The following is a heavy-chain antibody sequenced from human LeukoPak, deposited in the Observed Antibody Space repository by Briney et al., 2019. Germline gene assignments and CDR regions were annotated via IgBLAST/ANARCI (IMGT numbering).Heavy chain of an antibody. Sequence: PGGSLRLSCAASGFTFSNAWMSWVRQAPGKGLEWVGRIKSKTGGGTTDYAAPVKGRFTISRDDSKNTLYLQMNSLKTEDTAVYYCTTGEMANFDYWGQGTLVTVSS. V-gene: IGHV3-15*01. CDR3: TTGEMANFDY. CDR2: IKSKTGGGTT. D-gene: IGHD5-24*01. CDR1: GFTFSNAW. J-gene: IGHJ4*02.